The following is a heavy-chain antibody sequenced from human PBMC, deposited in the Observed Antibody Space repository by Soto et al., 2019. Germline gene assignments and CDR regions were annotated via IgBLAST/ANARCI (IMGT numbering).Heavy chain of an antibody. CDR1: GYTFTSYG. CDR2: ISAYNGNT. CDR3: ARDTRYCSSTSCYRGSDFDY. Sequence: QVQLVQSGAEVKKPGASVKVSCKASGYTFTSYGISWVRQAPGQGLEWMGWISAYNGNTNYAQKLQCRVTMTTDTSPSTAYMELRSLRSDDTAVYYCARDTRYCSSTSCYRGSDFDYWGQGTLVTVSS. D-gene: IGHD2-2*02. V-gene: IGHV1-18*01. J-gene: IGHJ4*02.